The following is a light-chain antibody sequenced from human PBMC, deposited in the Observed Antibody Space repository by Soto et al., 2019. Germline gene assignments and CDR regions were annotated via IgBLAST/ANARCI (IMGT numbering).Light chain of an antibody. CDR3: QQYYSTPSPT. CDR1: QSVLFSSNNKNY. J-gene: IGKJ4*01. CDR2: WAS. Sequence: DIVMTQSPDSLAVSLGERATINCKSSQSVLFSSNNKNYLAWYQQKPGQPPKLLIYWASTRESGVPDRFSGSGSGTDFTLTISSLQAEDAAVYHCQQYYSTPSPTFGGGTKGAIK. V-gene: IGKV4-1*01.